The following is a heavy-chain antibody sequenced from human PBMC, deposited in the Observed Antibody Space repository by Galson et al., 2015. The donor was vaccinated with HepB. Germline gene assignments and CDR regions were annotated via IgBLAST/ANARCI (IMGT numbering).Heavy chain of an antibody. J-gene: IGHJ4*02. CDR1: GFAVSTNY. Sequence: SLRLSCAASGFAVSTNYMSWVRQAPGKGLECVSVIYSGGSTYHADSVKGRFTISRDNSKHKLYLQMNSLRAEDTALYYCWVGAYVEDYWGQGTLVTVSS. CDR2: IYSGGST. V-gene: IGHV3-53*01. CDR3: WVGAYVEDY. D-gene: IGHD5-12*01.